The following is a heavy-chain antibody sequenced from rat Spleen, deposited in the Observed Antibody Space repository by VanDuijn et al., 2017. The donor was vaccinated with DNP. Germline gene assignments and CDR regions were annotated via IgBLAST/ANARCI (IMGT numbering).Heavy chain of an antibody. V-gene: IGHV5-25*01. D-gene: IGHD1-1*01. CDR1: GFTFSNYD. Sequence: EVQLVESGGGLVQPGRSLKLSCAASGFTFSNYDMAWVRQAPTKGLELVASISTSGGSTYYRDSVKGRFTVSRDNAKSTLYLQMDSLRSEDTATYYCARHYSGDYWGQGVMVTVSS. CDR2: ISTSGGST. CDR3: ARHYSGDY. J-gene: IGHJ2*01.